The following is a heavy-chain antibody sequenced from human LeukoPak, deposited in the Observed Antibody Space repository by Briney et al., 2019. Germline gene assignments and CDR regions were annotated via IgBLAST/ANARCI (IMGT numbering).Heavy chain of an antibody. V-gene: IGHV4-34*01. D-gene: IGHD1-20*01. CDR1: GGSLSGYY. J-gene: IGHJ3*02. Sequence: SETLSLTCAVYGGSLSGYYWSWIRQPPGKGLEWIGEINHSGSTNYNPSLKSRVTISVDTSKNQFSLKLSSVTAADTAVYYCARHFPNSNWNDGRAAFDIWGQGTMVTVSS. CDR3: ARHFPNSNWNDGRAAFDI. CDR2: INHSGST.